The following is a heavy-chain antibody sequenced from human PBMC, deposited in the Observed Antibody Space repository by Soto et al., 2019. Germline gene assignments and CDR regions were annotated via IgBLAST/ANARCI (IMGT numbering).Heavy chain of an antibody. CDR3: ARLVLAAAGTDAFDI. J-gene: IGHJ3*02. Sequence: ESGGGLVQPGGSLRLSCAASGFTFSSYSMNWVRQAPGKGLEWVSYISSSSSTIYYADSVKGRFTISRDNAKNSLYLQMNSLRAEDTAVYYCARLVLAAAGTDAFDIWGQGTMVTVSS. CDR1: GFTFSSYS. V-gene: IGHV3-48*01. CDR2: ISSSSSTI. D-gene: IGHD6-13*01.